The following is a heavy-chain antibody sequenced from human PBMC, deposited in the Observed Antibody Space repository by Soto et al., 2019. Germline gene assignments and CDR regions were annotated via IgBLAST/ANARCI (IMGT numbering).Heavy chain of an antibody. CDR3: ARHRNYYDSSGRRDAFDI. V-gene: IGHV4-39*01. D-gene: IGHD3-22*01. CDR2: IYYSGST. J-gene: IGHJ3*02. Sequence: PSETLSLTCTVSGGSICSRSYYWGWIRQPPGKGLEWIGSIYYSGSTYYNPSLKSRVTISVDTSKNQFSLKLSSVTAADTAVYYCARHRNYYDSSGRRDAFDIWGQGTMVTVSS. CDR1: GGSICSRSYY.